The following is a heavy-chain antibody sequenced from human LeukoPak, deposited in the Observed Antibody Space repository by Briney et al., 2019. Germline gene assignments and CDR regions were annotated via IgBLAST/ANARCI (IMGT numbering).Heavy chain of an antibody. D-gene: IGHD2-2*02. CDR3: AKDQQYQLLYGNLDY. V-gene: IGHV3-23*01. Sequence: GGSLRLSCAASGFTFSSYAMSWVRQAPGKGLEWVSAISGSGGSTYYADSVKGRFTTSRDNSKNTLYLQMNSLRAEDTAVYYCAKDQQYQLLYGNLDYWGQGTLVTVSS. CDR2: ISGSGGST. J-gene: IGHJ4*02. CDR1: GFTFSSYA.